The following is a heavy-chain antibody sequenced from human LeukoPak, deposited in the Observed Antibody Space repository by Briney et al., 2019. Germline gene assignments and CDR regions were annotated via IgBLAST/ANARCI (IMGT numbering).Heavy chain of an antibody. D-gene: IGHD6-19*01. CDR3: AREATPGPIQWLVQINYYGMDV. CDR2: IYYSGST. V-gene: IGHV4-59*01. J-gene: IGHJ6*02. Sequence: PSETLSLTCTVSGGSISSYYWSWIRQPPGKGLEWIGYIYYSGSTNYNPSLKSRVTISVDTSKNQFSLKLSSVTAADTAVYYCAREATPGPIQWLVQINYYGMDVWGQGTTVTVSS. CDR1: GGSISSYY.